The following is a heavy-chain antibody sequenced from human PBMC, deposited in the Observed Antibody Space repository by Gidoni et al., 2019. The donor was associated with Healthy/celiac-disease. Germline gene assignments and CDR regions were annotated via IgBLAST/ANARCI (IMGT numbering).Heavy chain of an antibody. CDR1: GYTFTGYY. D-gene: IGHD3-3*01. CDR3: ARVPIFGANHGMDV. Sequence: QVQLVQSGAEVKKPGASVKVSCKASGYTFTGYYMHWVRQARGQGLEWMGWINPNSGGTNYAQKFQGWVTMTRDTSISTAYMELSRLRSDDTAVYYCARVPIFGANHGMDVWGQGTTVTVSS. CDR2: INPNSGGT. V-gene: IGHV1-2*04. J-gene: IGHJ6*02.